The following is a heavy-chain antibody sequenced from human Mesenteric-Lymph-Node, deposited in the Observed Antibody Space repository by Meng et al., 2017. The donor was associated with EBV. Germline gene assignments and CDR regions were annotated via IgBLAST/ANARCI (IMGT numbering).Heavy chain of an antibody. J-gene: IGHJ4*02. CDR3: ARFQRFGDFD. V-gene: IGHV4-4*03. CDR1: GASISSDNW. CDR2: IYHSGST. Sequence: EDSGPGLVNPPGTLPLTCAVPGASISSDNWWSGVRQPPGKGLEWIGEIYHSGSTNYNPSLKSRVTISVDKSKRQFSLKLTSVTAADTAVYHCARFQRFGDFDWGQGTLVTVSS. D-gene: IGHD3-10*01.